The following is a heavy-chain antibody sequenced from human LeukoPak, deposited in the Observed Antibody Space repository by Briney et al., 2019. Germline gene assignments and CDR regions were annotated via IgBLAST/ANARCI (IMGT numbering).Heavy chain of an antibody. D-gene: IGHD6-6*01. CDR3: ARLISYSNSYGTLFDY. Sequence: SGPTLVNPTQTLTLTCTFSGFSLSTSGMCVSWIRQPPGKALEWRARIDWDDDKYYSSSLKTRLTISKDTSKYQVVLTMTNMDPVDTATYYCARLISYSNSYGTLFDYWGQGTLVTVSS. V-gene: IGHV2-70*11. J-gene: IGHJ4*02. CDR2: IDWDDDK. CDR1: GFSLSTSGMC.